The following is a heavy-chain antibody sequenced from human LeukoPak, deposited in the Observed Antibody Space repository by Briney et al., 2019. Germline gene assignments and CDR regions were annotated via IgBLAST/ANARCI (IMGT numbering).Heavy chain of an antibody. CDR2: IIPLLDIA. D-gene: IGHD4-11*01. J-gene: IGHJ2*01. CDR1: AGTLDSLA. V-gene: IGHV1-69*04. Sequence: ASVKVSCKASAGTLDSLAISWVRPAPGQGLEYMGRIIPLLDIANYAQKFEKRITITADKATSTSYMEVSSLTPDDTAMYLCARENRIQYDLWFFDLWGRGTLVIVSS. CDR3: ARENRIQYDLWFFDL.